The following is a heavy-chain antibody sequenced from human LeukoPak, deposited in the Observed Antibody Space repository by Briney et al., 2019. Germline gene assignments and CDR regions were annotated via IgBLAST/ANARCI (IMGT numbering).Heavy chain of an antibody. CDR1: GYTFTSYD. V-gene: IGHV1-8*01. D-gene: IGHD6-13*01. CDR3: ARVGSSSWFLNWFDP. CDR2: MNPNSGNT. J-gene: IGHJ5*02. Sequence: ASVKVSCKASGYTFTSYDINWVRQATGQGLEWMGWMNPNSGNTGYAQKFQGRVTMTRNTSISTAYMELSSLRSEDTAVYYCARVGSSSWFLNWFDPWGQGTLATVSS.